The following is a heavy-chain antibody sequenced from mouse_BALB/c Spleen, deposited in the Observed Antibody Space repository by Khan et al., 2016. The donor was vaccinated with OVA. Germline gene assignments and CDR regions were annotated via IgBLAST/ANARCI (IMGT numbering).Heavy chain of an antibody. CDR3: ERESYYSRSCYAMDY. CDR1: GYTFTSYW. Sequence: DLVKPGASVKLSCKASGYTFTSYWINWIKQRPGQGLEWIGRIGPGSSSAYYNDMFKGKATLTVDTSSSTAYIQHSSLSSEDDAVYFYERESYYSRSCYAMDYWGQGTSVTVSS. D-gene: IGHD1-1*01. CDR2: IGPGSSSA. V-gene: IGHV1S41*01. J-gene: IGHJ4*01.